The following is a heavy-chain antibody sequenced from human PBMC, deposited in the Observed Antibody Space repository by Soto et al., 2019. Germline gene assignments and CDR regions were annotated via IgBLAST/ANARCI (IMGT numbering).Heavy chain of an antibody. Sequence: SLRLSCVSCGFTLRSYAMHWVRQAPGKGLEWVAVILYDGSNAYYGDSVKGRFTVSRDNSKNTVFLQMSSLRVEDTALYYCARERYASSWYYVQHWGEGTLVTVSS. CDR2: ILYDGSNA. V-gene: IGHV3-30*03. CDR3: ARERYASSWYYVQH. CDR1: GFTLRSYA. D-gene: IGHD6-13*01. J-gene: IGHJ1*01.